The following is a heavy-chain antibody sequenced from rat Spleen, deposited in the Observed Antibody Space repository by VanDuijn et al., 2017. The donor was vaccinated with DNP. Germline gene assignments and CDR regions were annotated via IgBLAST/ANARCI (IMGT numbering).Heavy chain of an antibody. Sequence: EVQLVESGGDLVQPGRSLKLSCVASGFTFSYYWMAWIRQVPGKGLEWIASITSGSGTTSYPDSVKGRFTISRDDAKDTLSLQMNSLRSEDTATYYCARDHGSPYYFDYWGQGVMVTVSS. CDR1: GFTFSYYW. CDR2: ITSGSGTT. J-gene: IGHJ2*01. V-gene: IGHV5-31*01. CDR3: ARDHGSPYYFDY. D-gene: IGHD1-4*01.